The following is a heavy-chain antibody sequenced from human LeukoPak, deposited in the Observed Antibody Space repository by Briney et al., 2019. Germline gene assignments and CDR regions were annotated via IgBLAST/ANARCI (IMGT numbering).Heavy chain of an antibody. CDR2: IIPIFGTA. Sequence: SVKVSCKASGGTFSSYAISWVRQAPGQGLEWMGGIIPIFGTANYAQKFQGRVTITADESTSTAYMELNSLGVEDTAMYYYAPICSSGNCFQTRFDYWGQGTLVTVSS. CDR1: GGTFSSYA. J-gene: IGHJ4*02. CDR3: APICSSGNCFQTRFDY. V-gene: IGHV1-69*13. D-gene: IGHD3-22*01.